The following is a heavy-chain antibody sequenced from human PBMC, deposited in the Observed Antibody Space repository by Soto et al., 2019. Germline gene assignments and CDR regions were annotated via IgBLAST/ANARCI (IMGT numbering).Heavy chain of an antibody. Sequence: GGSLRLSCAASGFTFSSYGMHWVRQAPGKGLEWVAVISYDGSNKYYADSVKGRFTISRDNSKNTLYLQMNSLRAEDTAVYYCAKDHGFIAAAGTEYFQHWGQGTLVTVSS. CDR3: AKDHGFIAAAGTEYFQH. D-gene: IGHD6-13*01. J-gene: IGHJ1*01. CDR2: ISYDGSNK. CDR1: GFTFSSYG. V-gene: IGHV3-30*18.